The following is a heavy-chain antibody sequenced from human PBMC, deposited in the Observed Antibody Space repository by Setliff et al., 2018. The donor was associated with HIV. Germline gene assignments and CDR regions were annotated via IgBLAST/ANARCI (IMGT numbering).Heavy chain of an antibody. CDR2: VSPYNGNA. Sequence: SVKVSCKASGYTFTSYGITWVRQAPGQGLEWVGWVSPYNGNADFTQKFQGRVTMTADTSTSTAYMELWSLRSDDTAVYYCARAPGIFRGVTLSYYYMDVWGKGTTVTVSS. V-gene: IGHV1-18*01. CDR1: GYTFTSYG. D-gene: IGHD3-10*01. J-gene: IGHJ6*03. CDR3: ARAPGIFRGVTLSYYYMDV.